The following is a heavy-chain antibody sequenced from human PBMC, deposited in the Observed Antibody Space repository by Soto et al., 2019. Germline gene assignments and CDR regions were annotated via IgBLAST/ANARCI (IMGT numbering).Heavy chain of an antibody. J-gene: IGHJ3*02. V-gene: IGHV3-21*01. CDR2: ISSSSSYI. CDR1: GFTFSSYS. Sequence: EVQLVESGGGLVKPGGSLRLSCAASGFTFSSYSMNWVRQAPGKGLEWVSSISSSSSYIYYADSVKGRFTISRDNAKNSRYLQMNSLRAEDTAVYYCARVLRGDDFWTTDAFDIWGQGTMVTVSS. D-gene: IGHD3-3*01. CDR3: ARVLRGDDFWTTDAFDI.